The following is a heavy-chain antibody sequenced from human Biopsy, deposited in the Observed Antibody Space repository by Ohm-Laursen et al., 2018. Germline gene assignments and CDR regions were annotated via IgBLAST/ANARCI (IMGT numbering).Heavy chain of an antibody. CDR2: VYNGGIT. CDR1: SGSIISYY. V-gene: IGHV4-59*01. Sequence: SQTLSLTCSVSSGSIISYYWTWIRQPPGKGLEWIGHVYNGGITNYNPSLKSRVTISKDTSKNQFPLQVNSVTAGDTAVYFCARTPRDSFWSGSYKRGLWFDPWGQGTLVTVSS. J-gene: IGHJ5*02. CDR3: ARTPRDSFWSGSYKRGLWFDP. D-gene: IGHD3-3*01.